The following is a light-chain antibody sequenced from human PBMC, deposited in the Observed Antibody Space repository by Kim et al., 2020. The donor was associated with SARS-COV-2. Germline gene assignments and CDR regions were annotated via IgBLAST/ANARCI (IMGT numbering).Light chain of an antibody. CDR1: QSISRK. Sequence: DIQMTQSPSSLSASVGDRVTITCRASQSISRKLNWYEQKPGMAPRLLIYAASRLQSGVPSKFTGDGSGTDFTLTISSLQPDDFATYYCQQSYTTPLTFGGGTRVEIK. J-gene: IGKJ4*01. CDR3: QQSYTTPLT. V-gene: IGKV1-39*01. CDR2: AAS.